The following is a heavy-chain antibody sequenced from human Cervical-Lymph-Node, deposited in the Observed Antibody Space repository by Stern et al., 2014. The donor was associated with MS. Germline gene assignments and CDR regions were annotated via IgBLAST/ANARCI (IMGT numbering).Heavy chain of an antibody. Sequence: VQLLESGGCVVQPGRSLRLSCAASGFTFSNYGMNWGRQAPGKGLEWVAFIFHDGSEKSYGDTVKGRFSISRDNSKNTLSLQVNSLRTEDTAMYYCAKNSYNYVTYYNSVDFWGQGTLVTVSP. D-gene: IGHD3-10*01. CDR1: GFTFSNYG. CDR3: AKNSYNYVTYYNSVDF. V-gene: IGHV3-30*18. CDR2: IFHDGSEK. J-gene: IGHJ4*02.